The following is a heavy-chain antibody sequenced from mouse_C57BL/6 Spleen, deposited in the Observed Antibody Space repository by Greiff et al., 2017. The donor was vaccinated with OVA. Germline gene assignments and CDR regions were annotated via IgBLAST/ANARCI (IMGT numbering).Heavy chain of an antibody. D-gene: IGHD4-1*01. CDR1: GYTFTDYY. Sequence: EVQLQQSGPELVKPGASVKISCKASGYTFTDYYMNWVKQSHGKSLEWIGDINPNNGGTSYNQKFKGKATLTVDKSSSTAYMELRSLTSEDSAVYYCATLTGLFAYWGQGTLVTVSA. CDR3: ATLTGLFAY. CDR2: INPNNGGT. J-gene: IGHJ3*01. V-gene: IGHV1-26*01.